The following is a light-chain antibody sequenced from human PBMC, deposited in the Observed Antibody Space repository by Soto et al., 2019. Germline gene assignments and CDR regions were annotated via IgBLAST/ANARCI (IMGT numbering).Light chain of an antibody. CDR1: PSIRSY. CDR3: QQSSRTPWT. V-gene: IGKV1-39*01. CDR2: AAS. J-gene: IGKJ1*01. Sequence: DIPMTQSPYSLSASVGDRGTIPCRASPSIRSYLNWYKQTPGKAPKIMSYAASSLQSGVPSRFSGSGSGTDFTLTISSLKPEDFATYYCQQSSRTPWTFGQGTKVDI.